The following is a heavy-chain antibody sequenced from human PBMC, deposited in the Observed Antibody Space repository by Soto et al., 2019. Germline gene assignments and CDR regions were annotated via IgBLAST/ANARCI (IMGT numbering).Heavy chain of an antibody. CDR2: IYHSGTT. Sequence: PSETLSLTWTVSGGSISSGGYYWSWIRQHPGKGLEWIGYIYHSGTTYYNPSLKSRVTISVDTSKNQFSLKLSSVTAADTAVYYCATLGGYCSGGSCYVSDYWGQGTLVTVSS. V-gene: IGHV4-31*02. CDR3: ATLGGYCSGGSCYVSDY. J-gene: IGHJ4*02. CDR1: GGSISSGGYY. D-gene: IGHD2-15*01.